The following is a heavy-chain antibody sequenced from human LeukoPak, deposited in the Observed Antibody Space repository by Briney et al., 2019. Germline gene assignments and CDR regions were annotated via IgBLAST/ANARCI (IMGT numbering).Heavy chain of an antibody. J-gene: IGHJ5*02. Sequence: GGSLRLSCAASGFTFSSYWMSWVRQAPGKGLEWVANIKQDGSEKYYVDSVKGRFTISRDNAKNSLYLQMNSLRAEDTAVYYCAKPAMVRGGDWFDPWGQGTLVTVSS. D-gene: IGHD3-10*01. CDR1: GFTFSSYW. CDR2: IKQDGSEK. CDR3: AKPAMVRGGDWFDP. V-gene: IGHV3-7*01.